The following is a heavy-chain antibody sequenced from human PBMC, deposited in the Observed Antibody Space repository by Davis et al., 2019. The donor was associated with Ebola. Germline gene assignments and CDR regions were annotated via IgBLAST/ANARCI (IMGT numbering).Heavy chain of an antibody. V-gene: IGHV4-34*01. Sequence: SETLSLTCAVYGGSFSGYYWSWIRQPPGKGLEWIGEINHSGSTNYNPSLKSRVTISVDTSKNQFSLKLSSVTAADTAVYCCTRHTRYCSSTSCYWTFDYWGQGTLVTVSS. CDR3: TRHTRYCSSTSCYWTFDY. D-gene: IGHD2-2*01. J-gene: IGHJ4*02. CDR2: INHSGST. CDR1: GGSFSGYY.